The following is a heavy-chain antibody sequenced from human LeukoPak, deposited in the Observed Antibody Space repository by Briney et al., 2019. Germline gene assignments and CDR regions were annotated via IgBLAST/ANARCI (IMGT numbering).Heavy chain of an antibody. CDR2: IVVGSGDT. CDR1: GFTSTTST. CDR3: AADQPRYPDAFDI. D-gene: IGHD1-1*01. J-gene: IGHJ3*02. V-gene: IGHV1-58*02. Sequence: GASVKVSCKASGFTSTTSTMQWVRQAGGHRLEWIGWIVVGSGDTNYAEKFQERVTITRDMSTSTVYMELSSLRSDDTAVYYCAADQPRYPDAFDIWGQGTMVTVSS.